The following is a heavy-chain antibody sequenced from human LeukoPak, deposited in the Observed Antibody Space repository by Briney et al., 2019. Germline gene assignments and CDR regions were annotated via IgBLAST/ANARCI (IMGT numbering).Heavy chain of an antibody. Sequence: GESLEISCKGSGYSFTNYWIGWVRQMPGKGLEWMGIIYPGDSDTRYSPSFEGQVTISADKSISTAYLQWSSLKASDSAIYYCARRGHSGSFLDSFEIWGQGTTVTVS. D-gene: IGHD5-12*01. CDR2: IYPGDSDT. CDR1: GYSFTNYW. CDR3: ARRGHSGSFLDSFEI. V-gene: IGHV5-51*01. J-gene: IGHJ6*02.